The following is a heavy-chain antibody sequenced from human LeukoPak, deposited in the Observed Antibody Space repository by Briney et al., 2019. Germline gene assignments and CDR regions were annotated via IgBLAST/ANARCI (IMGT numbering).Heavy chain of an antibody. D-gene: IGHD5-18*01. CDR1: GFTVSSNY. CDR2: IYSGGST. Sequence: GGSLRLSCAASGFTVSSNYMSWVRQAPGKGLEWVSVIYSGGSTYYADSVKGRFTISRDNSKNTLYLQMNSLRAEDTAVYYCARGGVANTAYYFDYWGQGTLVTVSS. V-gene: IGHV3-66*01. J-gene: IGHJ4*02. CDR3: ARGGVANTAYYFDY.